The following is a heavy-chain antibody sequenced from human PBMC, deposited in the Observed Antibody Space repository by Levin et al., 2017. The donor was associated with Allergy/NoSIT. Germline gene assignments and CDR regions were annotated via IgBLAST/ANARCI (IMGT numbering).Heavy chain of an antibody. J-gene: IGHJ6*02. CDR2: ISGSGGST. CDR1: RFTFSSYA. V-gene: IGHV3-23*01. Sequence: PGGSLRLSCAASRFTFSSYAMSWVRQAPGKGLEWVSAISGSGGSTYYADSVKGRFTISRDNSKNTLYLQMNSLRAEDSAVYFCAKDSPLWGGFFDGMDVWGQGTTVTVSS. CDR3: AKDSPLWGGFFDGMDV. D-gene: IGHD3-3*01.